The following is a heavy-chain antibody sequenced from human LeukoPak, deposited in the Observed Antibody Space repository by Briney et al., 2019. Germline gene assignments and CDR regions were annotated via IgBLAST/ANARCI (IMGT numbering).Heavy chain of an antibody. Sequence: SETLSLTCAVSGDSISSDYWSWIRQPPGKGLEWIGYIYYTGSTNYNPSLKSRITISVDTSKNQFSLKLSSVTAADTAVYYCARIEYSGPLDYWGQGTLVTVSS. CDR2: IYYTGST. CDR3: ARIEYSGPLDY. V-gene: IGHV4-59*01. D-gene: IGHD1-26*01. J-gene: IGHJ4*02. CDR1: GDSISSDY.